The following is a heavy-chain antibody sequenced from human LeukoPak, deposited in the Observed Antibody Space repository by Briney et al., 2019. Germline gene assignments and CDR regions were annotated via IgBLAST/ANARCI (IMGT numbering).Heavy chain of an antibody. D-gene: IGHD3-22*01. CDR2: ISGSSDII. Sequence: GGSLRLSCAVSGFTFSSYGMNWVRQAPGKGLEWVSYISGSSDIIHYTESVKGRFTISRDNAKNSVYLQMNSLRAEDTAVYNCARGSGYLETFDYWGQGTLVTVSS. V-gene: IGHV3-48*01. CDR1: GFTFSSYG. CDR3: ARGSGYLETFDY. J-gene: IGHJ4*02.